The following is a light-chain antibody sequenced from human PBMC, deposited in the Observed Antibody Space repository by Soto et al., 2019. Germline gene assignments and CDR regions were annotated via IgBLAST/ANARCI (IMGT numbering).Light chain of an antibody. V-gene: IGLV8-61*01. J-gene: IGLJ3*02. CDR2: NTN. CDR1: SGPVFTSSY. Sequence: QAVVTQEPSFSVSPGGTVTLTCGLSSGPVFTSSYPNWYQQTPGQAPRTLIFNTNTRSSGVPDRCSGSILGDKAALTITGAQADDDSYYYCLLYLGGGIWVFGGGTKLTVL. CDR3: LLYLGGGIWV.